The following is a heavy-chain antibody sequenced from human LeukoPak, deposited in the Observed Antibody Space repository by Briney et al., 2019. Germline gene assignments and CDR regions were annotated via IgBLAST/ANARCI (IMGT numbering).Heavy chain of an antibody. Sequence: GSSVKVSCKASAGTFSSYAISWARQAPGQGLEWMGRIIPILGIANYAQKFQGRVTITADKSTSTAYMELSSLRSEDTAVYYCAREVVEMATIRYWYFDYWGQGTLVTVSS. CDR3: AREVVEMATIRYWYFDY. CDR2: IIPILGIA. CDR1: AGTFSSYA. J-gene: IGHJ4*02. V-gene: IGHV1-69*04. D-gene: IGHD5-24*01.